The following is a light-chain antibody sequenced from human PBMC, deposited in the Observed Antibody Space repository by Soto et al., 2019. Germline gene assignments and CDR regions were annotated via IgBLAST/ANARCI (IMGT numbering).Light chain of an antibody. V-gene: IGLV2-23*02. CDR3: SSYAGTAEV. CDR2: EVA. CDR1: SNDVGRYNL. J-gene: IGLJ1*01. Sequence: QSALTQPASVSGSSGQSITISCSGTSNDVGRYNLVSWYQQHPGKVPKLIIYEVATRPSGISSRFSASNSGNTASLTISGLQPEDDADYYCSSYAGTAEVFGSGTKLTVL.